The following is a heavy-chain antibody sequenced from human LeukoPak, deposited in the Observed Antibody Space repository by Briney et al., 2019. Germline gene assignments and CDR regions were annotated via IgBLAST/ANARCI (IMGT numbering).Heavy chain of an antibody. J-gene: IGHJ5*02. Sequence: PSETLSLTCTVSGGSISSGNYYWNWIRQPAGKGLEWIGRIYTSGSTKYNPSLKSRVTISLDTSNNQFSLKLSSVTAADTAVYYCATDKSGFDLFGPWGQGTLVTVSS. CDR1: GGSISSGNYY. CDR2: IYTSGST. D-gene: IGHD6-25*01. V-gene: IGHV4-61*02. CDR3: ATDKSGFDLFGP.